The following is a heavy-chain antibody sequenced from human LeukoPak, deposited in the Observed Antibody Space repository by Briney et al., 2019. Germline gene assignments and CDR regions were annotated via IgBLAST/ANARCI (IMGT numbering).Heavy chain of an antibody. D-gene: IGHD5-12*01. CDR1: GFSFATYA. V-gene: IGHV3-23*01. CDR3: ASMVATIGFDY. J-gene: IGHJ4*02. Sequence: PGGSLRLSCAASGFSFATYAMTWVRQAPGKGLEWVSAIADSGGVTYYADSVKGRFTISRDNSKNTLYLQMNSLRAEDTAVYYCASMVATIGFDYWGQGTLVTVSS. CDR2: IADSGGVT.